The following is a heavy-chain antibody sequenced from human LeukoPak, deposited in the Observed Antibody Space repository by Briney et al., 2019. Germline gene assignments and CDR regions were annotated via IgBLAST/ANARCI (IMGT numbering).Heavy chain of an antibody. D-gene: IGHD3-22*01. CDR2: IIPIFGTA. CDR1: GGTFSSYA. Sequence: SVKVSCKASGGTFSSYAISWVRQAPGQGLEWMGGIIPIFGTANCAQKFQGRVTITADESTSTAYMELSSLRSEDTAVYYCARAGYYDSSGYSVYYFDYWGQGTLVTVSS. CDR3: ARAGYYDSSGYSVYYFDY. J-gene: IGHJ4*02. V-gene: IGHV1-69*01.